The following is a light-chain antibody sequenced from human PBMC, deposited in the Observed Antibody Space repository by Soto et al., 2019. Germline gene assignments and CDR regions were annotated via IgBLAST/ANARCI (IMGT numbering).Light chain of an antibody. J-gene: IGKJ1*01. Sequence: EIVLTQSPGTLSLSPGERATLSCRASHSVDSNYFAWYQQKPGQAPRLLIYGTSYRATGIPDRFSGSGSGTDFTLTISRLEPEDFAVCYCQQYYYIPRTFGRGTKVEI. CDR1: HSVDSNY. CDR2: GTS. V-gene: IGKV3-20*01. CDR3: QQYYYIPRT.